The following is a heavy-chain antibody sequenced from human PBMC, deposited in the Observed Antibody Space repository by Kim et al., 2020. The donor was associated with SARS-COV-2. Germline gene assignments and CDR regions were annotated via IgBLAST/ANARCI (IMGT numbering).Heavy chain of an antibody. CDR3: AKALGLSENY. D-gene: IGHD2-21*02. CDR1: GFTFSSQA. CDR2: VSGAGRTT. V-gene: IGHV3-23*03. J-gene: IGHJ4*02. Sequence: GGSLRLSCAASGFTFSSQAMTWVRQAPGKGLEWVSVVSGAGRTTYYADSVKGRFTISRDNSKNTLSLQMNNMRVEVTAVYYCAKALGLSENYWGQVTLVT.